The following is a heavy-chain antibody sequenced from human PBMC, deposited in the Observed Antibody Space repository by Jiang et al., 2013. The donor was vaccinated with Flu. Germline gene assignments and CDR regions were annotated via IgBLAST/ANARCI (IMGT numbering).Heavy chain of an antibody. CDR3: ARHFRLDCSGDICYFDAFDI. J-gene: IGHJ3*02. Sequence: GSGYSFSTYWIGWVRQMPGKGLEWMGIIHPGDSDTRYSPSFQGQVTISADKSISTAYLHWRSLKASDTAMYYCARHFRLDCSGDICYFDAFDIWGQGTMVTVSS. CDR1: GYSFSTYW. V-gene: IGHV5-51*01. D-gene: IGHD2-15*01. CDR2: IHPGDSDT.